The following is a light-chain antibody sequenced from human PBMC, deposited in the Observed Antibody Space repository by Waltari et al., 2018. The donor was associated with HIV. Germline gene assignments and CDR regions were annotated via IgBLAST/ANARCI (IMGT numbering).Light chain of an antibody. CDR3: ETWDSDIRV. CDR2: VEGSGGY. J-gene: IGLJ3*02. V-gene: IGLV4-60*03. Sequence: QPVLTPSSSASASLESSVKPTCTLSSGHGSYLIDWHQQHPGKSPGYLMKVEGSGGYKKGGGVPDRFSGSSSGAERYHTISNLQSEDEADYYCETWDSDIRVFGGGTKLTVL. CDR1: SGHGSYL.